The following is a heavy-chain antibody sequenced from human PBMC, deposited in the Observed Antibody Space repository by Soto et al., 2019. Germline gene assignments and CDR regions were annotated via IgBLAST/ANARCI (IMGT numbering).Heavy chain of an antibody. D-gene: IGHD6-19*01. CDR2: TYYSGST. Sequence: SETLSLTCTVSGAPISSFYWNWIRQPPGKGLEWIGYTYYSGSTNYNPSLKSRVTISVDTSKNQFSLKLSSVTAADTAVYYCARLTAFKSSDFDSWGQGTLVTVSS. CDR1: GAPISSFY. CDR3: ARLTAFKSSDFDS. J-gene: IGHJ4*02. V-gene: IGHV4-59*01.